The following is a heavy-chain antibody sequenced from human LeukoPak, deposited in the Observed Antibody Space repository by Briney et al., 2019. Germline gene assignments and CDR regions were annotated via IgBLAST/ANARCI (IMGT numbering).Heavy chain of an antibody. Sequence: GGSLGLSCAASGFTFNSYNMNWVRQAPGKGLEWVSYISSSSSTIYYADSVKGRFTISRDSAKTSLFLQMNSLRDEDTAVYYCARAYSSSSGRDASGSWGLGTLVTVSS. J-gene: IGHJ3*02. CDR2: ISSSSSTI. D-gene: IGHD6-6*01. CDR1: GFTFNSYN. V-gene: IGHV3-48*02. CDR3: ARAYSSSSGRDASGS.